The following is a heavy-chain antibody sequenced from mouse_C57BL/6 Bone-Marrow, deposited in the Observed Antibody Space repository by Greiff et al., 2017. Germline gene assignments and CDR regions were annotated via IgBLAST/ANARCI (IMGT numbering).Heavy chain of an antibody. CDR2: IYPRSGNT. CDR1: GYTFTSYG. V-gene: IGHV1-81*01. J-gene: IGHJ4*01. Sequence: QVQLQQSGAELARPGASVKLSCKASGYTFTSYGISWVKQRTGQGLEWIGEIYPRSGNTYYNEKFKGKATLTADKSSSTAYMELRSLTSEDSAVYFCAINYYGSSYVPYAMDYWGQGTSVTVSS. D-gene: IGHD1-1*01. CDR3: AINYYGSSYVPYAMDY.